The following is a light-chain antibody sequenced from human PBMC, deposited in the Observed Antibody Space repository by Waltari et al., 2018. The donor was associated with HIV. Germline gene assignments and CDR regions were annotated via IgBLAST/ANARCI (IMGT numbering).Light chain of an antibody. CDR3: QQYYTTPQS. CDR1: QTVLYSSDNRDY. V-gene: IGKV4-1*01. Sequence: DVVLTQSPDSLAVALGGRATGDCTSSQTVLYSSDNRDYLAWYQVRPGQPPQLLIYWASTRQSGVPDRFSGSGSGTHFTLTISGLQAEDVAIYYCQQYYTTPQSFGQGTRLEI. CDR2: WAS. J-gene: IGKJ2*03.